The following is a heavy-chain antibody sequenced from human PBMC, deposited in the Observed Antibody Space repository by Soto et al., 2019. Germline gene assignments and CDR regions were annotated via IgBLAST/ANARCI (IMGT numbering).Heavy chain of an antibody. Sequence: QVRLVESGGGLVKPGGSLRLSCVASGFTFTDHYMCWIRQAPGKGLEWIAYMSPSGSGISYADSAKGRFTISRDNARNTVYLQMNTLRAEDTAVYYCARTARLVDYWGQGTLVTVSS. CDR1: GFTFTDHY. J-gene: IGHJ4*02. CDR2: MSPSGSGI. CDR3: ARTARLVDY. V-gene: IGHV3-11*01.